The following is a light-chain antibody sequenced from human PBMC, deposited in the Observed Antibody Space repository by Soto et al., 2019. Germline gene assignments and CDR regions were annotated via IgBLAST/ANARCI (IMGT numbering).Light chain of an antibody. CDR2: GNN. Sequence: QSVLTQPPSVSGAPGQRVTISCTGSSANIGAAYNVDWYQQLPGTAPKLLIYGNNNRPSGVPARFSGSKSGTSASLAIAGLQAEDEGDYYCQSYDRSLGGYVFXTGSKGTVL. CDR3: QSYDRSLGGYV. CDR1: SANIGAAYN. V-gene: IGLV1-40*01. J-gene: IGLJ1*01.